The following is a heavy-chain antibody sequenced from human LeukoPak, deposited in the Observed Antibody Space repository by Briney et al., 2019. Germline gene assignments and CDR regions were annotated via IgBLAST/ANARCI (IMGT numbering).Heavy chain of an antibody. Sequence: SETLSLTCTVSCGSISSYYWSWIRQPPGKGLEWIGYIYYSGSTNYNASLKSRVAMSLDTSKNQFSLRLRSVTAADTALYFCAGGGYCSSSSCFAPLFDWWGQGTLVTVSS. D-gene: IGHD2-2*01. CDR2: IYYSGST. CDR1: CGSISSYY. V-gene: IGHV4-59*01. CDR3: AGGGYCSSSSCFAPLFDW. J-gene: IGHJ4*02.